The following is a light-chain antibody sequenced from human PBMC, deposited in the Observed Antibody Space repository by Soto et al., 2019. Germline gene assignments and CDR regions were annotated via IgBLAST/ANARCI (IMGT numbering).Light chain of an antibody. CDR3: QQTSTSPEIT. CDR2: KAS. Sequence: MSQSPATVSGTVGDRVTITCRASQTISSWLAWYQQKPGKAPKLLIYKASTLKSGVPSRFSGSGSGTDFTLTISSLQPEDFAIYYCQQTSTSPEITFGQGTRLEI. CDR1: QTISSW. V-gene: IGKV1-5*03. J-gene: IGKJ5*01.